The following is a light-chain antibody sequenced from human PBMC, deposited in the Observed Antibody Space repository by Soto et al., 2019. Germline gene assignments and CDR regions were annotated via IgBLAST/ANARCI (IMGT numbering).Light chain of an antibody. CDR2: SAS. Sequence: ETVLTQSPGTLSLSPGERATLSCRASQTVSSNYLAWYQQKPGQAPRLLIYSASSRATGIPDRFSGSGSGTDFTITISRLEPGDFVVYYCQQYGSSYIFGQGTKLEIK. J-gene: IGKJ2*01. V-gene: IGKV3-20*01. CDR3: QQYGSSYI. CDR1: QTVSSNY.